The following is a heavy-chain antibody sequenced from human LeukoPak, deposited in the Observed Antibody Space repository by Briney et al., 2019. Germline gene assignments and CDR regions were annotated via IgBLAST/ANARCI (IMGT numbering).Heavy chain of an antibody. J-gene: IGHJ5*02. CDR2: INHSGST. D-gene: IGHD2-2*01. Sequence: SETLSLTCAVYGGSFSGYYWSWIRQPPGKGLEWIGEINHSGSTNYNPSLKSRVTISVDTSKNQFSLKLSSVTAADTAVYYCARGRYCSSTSCSNPWFDPWGQGTLVTVSS. V-gene: IGHV4-34*01. CDR3: ARGRYCSSTSCSNPWFDP. CDR1: GGSFSGYY.